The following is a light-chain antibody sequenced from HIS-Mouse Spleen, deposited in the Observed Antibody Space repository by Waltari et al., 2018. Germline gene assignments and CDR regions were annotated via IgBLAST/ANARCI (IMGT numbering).Light chain of an antibody. CDR1: TSDLGSYNL. CDR2: EGS. J-gene: IGLJ3*02. Sequence: QSALTQPASVSGSPGQSITISCTGTTSDLGSYNLVSWYQQHHGKAPKLMIYEGSKRPSGVSNRFSGSKSGNTASLTISGLQAEDEADYYCCSYAGSSTLVFGGGTKLTVL. V-gene: IGLV2-23*01. CDR3: CSYAGSSTLV.